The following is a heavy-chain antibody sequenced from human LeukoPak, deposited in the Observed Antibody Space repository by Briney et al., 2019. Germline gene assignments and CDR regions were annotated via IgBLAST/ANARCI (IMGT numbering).Heavy chain of an antibody. CDR2: IYYSGST. J-gene: IGHJ4*02. CDR1: GDSISSYY. CDR3: AREVPIVRGLRWDY. D-gene: IGHD3-10*01. V-gene: IGHV4-59*01. Sequence: SETLSLTCTVSGDSISSYYWNWVRQPPGKGLEWIGYIYYSGSTNCNPSLKSRVTISIDTSKNQFSLMLRSVTAADTAVYYCAREVPIVRGLRWDYWGQGTLVTVSS.